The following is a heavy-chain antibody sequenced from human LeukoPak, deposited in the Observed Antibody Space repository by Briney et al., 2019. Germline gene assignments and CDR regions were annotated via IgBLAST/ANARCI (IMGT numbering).Heavy chain of an antibody. J-gene: IGHJ4*02. CDR3: ARNRKQWLIDY. CDR1: GASISSYY. D-gene: IGHD6-19*01. Sequence: PSETLSLTCTVSGASISSYYWSWIRQPPGKGLEWIGYIYYSGSTNYNPSLKSRVTISVDTSKNQFSLKLGSVTAADTAVYYCARNRKQWLIDYWGQGTLVTVSS. CDR2: IYYSGST. V-gene: IGHV4-59*01.